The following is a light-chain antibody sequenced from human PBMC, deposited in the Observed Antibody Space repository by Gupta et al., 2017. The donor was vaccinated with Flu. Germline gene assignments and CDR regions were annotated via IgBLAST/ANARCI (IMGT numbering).Light chain of an antibody. V-gene: IGLV2-23*02. J-gene: IGLJ3*02. CDR1: SNDIGGFNL. Sequence: QSALTQPASESASPGQSTTIPCSGSSNDIGGFNLVSWYQQHPGKAPKLIIYEVNKRPSGVFHRFSGSKSGSTASLTISGLQADDEADYYCCSYANTNTWVFGGGTKLAVL. CDR2: EVN. CDR3: CSYANTNTWV.